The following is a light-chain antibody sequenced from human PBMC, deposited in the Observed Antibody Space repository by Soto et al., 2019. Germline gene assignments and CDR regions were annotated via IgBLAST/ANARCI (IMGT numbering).Light chain of an antibody. CDR2: EDS. CDR3: YSYAGSSIYV. V-gene: IGLV2-23*01. J-gene: IGLJ1*01. CDR1: TSDVGSYSL. Sequence: QSALTQPASVSGSPGQSITMSCTGTTSDVGSYSLLSWYQQHPGKAPKLMIYEDSKRPSGVSNRFSGSKPGNTASLTISGLQAEDEADYYCYSYAGSSIYVFGTG.